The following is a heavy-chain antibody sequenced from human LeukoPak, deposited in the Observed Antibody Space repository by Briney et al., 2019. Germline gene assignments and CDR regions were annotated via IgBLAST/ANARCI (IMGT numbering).Heavy chain of an antibody. J-gene: IGHJ6*03. CDR2: IYYSGST. Sequence: SETLSLTCTVSGGSISSYYWSWIRQPPGKGLEWIGYIYYSGSTNYNPSLKSRVTISVDTSKNQFSLKLSSVTAADTAVYYCARLNGWFGELWPPNYYYYMDVWGKGTTVTVSS. V-gene: IGHV4-59*08. CDR3: ARLNGWFGELWPPNYYYYMDV. D-gene: IGHD3-10*01. CDR1: GGSISSYY.